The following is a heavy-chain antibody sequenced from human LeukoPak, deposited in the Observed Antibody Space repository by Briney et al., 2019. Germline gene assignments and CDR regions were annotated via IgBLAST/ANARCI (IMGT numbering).Heavy chain of an antibody. CDR3: ARVYVGRKNNDY. D-gene: IGHD2/OR15-2a*01. J-gene: IGHJ4*02. CDR2: INPNSGAT. V-gene: IGHV1-2*02. CDR1: GYTFTGYY. Sequence: ASVKVSCKASGYTFTGYYMHRVRQAPGQGLEWMGWINPNSGATNYAQKFQGRVTMTRDTSISTAYMELSRLRSDDTAVYYCARVYVGRKNNDYWGQGTLVTVSS.